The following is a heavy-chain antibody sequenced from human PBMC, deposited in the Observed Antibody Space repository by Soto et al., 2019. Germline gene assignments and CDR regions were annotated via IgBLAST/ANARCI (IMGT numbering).Heavy chain of an antibody. Sequence: GGSLRLSCAASGFTFSSYSMNWVRQAPGKGLEWVSYISSSSSNIYYADSVKGRFTISRDNAKSSLYLQMNSLRDEDTAVYYCARDPAGITGTTSSSRRNWFDPWGQGTLVTVSS. J-gene: IGHJ5*02. CDR2: ISSSSSNI. V-gene: IGHV3-48*02. CDR3: ARDPAGITGTTSSSRRNWFDP. CDR1: GFTFSSYS. D-gene: IGHD1-7*01.